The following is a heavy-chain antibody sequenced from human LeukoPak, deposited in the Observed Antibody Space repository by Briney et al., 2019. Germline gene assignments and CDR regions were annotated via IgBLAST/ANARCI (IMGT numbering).Heavy chain of an antibody. CDR1: GFTFSSYG. Sequence: GGSLRLSCAASGFTFSSYGMHWVRQAPGKGLEWVAFIRYDGSNKYYADSVKGRFTISRDNSKNTLYLQMNSLRAEDTAVYYCASLGRRSTAMDIRWGQGTLVTVSS. V-gene: IGHV3-30*02. CDR2: IRYDGSNK. CDR3: ASLGRRSTAMDIR. D-gene: IGHD5-18*01. J-gene: IGHJ4*02.